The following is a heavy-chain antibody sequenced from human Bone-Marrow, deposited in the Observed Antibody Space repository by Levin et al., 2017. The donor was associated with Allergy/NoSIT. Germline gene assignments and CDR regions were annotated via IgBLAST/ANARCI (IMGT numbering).Heavy chain of an antibody. CDR3: ARGIIGDVRVAHKEAFDI. Sequence: PGGSLRLSCTVSGFTFSIYSINWVRQAPGKGLEWVSSISSSGSDMYYVDSVRGRFTISRDNAKNSLTPQMKSLRAEDTAVYYCARGIIGDVRVAHKEAFDIWGQGTMVSVSS. J-gene: IGHJ3*02. CDR2: ISSSGSDM. CDR1: GFTFSIYS. D-gene: IGHD2-8*02. V-gene: IGHV3-21*01.